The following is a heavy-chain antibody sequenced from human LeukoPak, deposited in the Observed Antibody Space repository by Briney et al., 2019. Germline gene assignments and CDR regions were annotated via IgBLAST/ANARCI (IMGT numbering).Heavy chain of an antibody. J-gene: IGHJ3*02. Sequence: GESLKISCEGSGYNFTIYRIAWVRQMPGKGLECMGIISPGDSAPTYSPSFRGQVTISVDKSINTAYLQWSSLKASDTAMYYCARPSDAFDIWGQGTMVTVSS. CDR2: ISPGDSAP. V-gene: IGHV5-51*01. CDR1: GYNFTIYR. CDR3: ARPSDAFDI.